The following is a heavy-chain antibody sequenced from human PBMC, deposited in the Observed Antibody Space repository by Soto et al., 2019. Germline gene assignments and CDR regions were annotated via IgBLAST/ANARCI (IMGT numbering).Heavy chain of an antibody. D-gene: IGHD3-10*01. CDR3: AKVFYYGSGTLDY. CDR1: GFTFSSYA. V-gene: IGHV3-23*01. Sequence: GGSLRLSCAASGFTFSSYAMSWVRQAPGKGLEWVSGISGSGGSIYHADSVKGRFTISRDNSKNTLYLQMNSLRAEDTAVYYCAKVFYYGSGTLDYWGQGTLVTVSS. J-gene: IGHJ4*02. CDR2: ISGSGGSI.